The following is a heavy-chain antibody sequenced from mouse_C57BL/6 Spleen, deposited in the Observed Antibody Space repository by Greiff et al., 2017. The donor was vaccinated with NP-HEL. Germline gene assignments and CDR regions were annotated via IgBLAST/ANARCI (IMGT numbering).Heavy chain of an antibody. J-gene: IGHJ4*01. CDR2: IYPSDSET. V-gene: IGHV1-61*01. CDR1: GYTFTSYW. Sequence: VKLQQPGAELVRPGSSVKLSCKASGYTFTSYWMDWVKQRPGQGLEWIGNIYPSDSETHYNQKFKDKATLTVDKSSSTAYMQLSSLTSEDSAVYYCARWSYYYAMDYWGQGTSVTVSS. CDR3: ARWSYYYAMDY.